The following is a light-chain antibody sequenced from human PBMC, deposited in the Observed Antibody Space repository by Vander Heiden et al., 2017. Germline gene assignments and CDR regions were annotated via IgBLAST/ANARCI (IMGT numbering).Light chain of an antibody. CDR2: KVS. V-gene: IGKV2-30*01. CDR3: MQGTHWPPMYT. J-gene: IGKJ2*01. Sequence: DVVMTQSPLSLPVTLGQPASISCRASQSLVYSDGNAYLNWFQQRPGQSPRRLLYKVSNRDSGVPDRFSGSGSGTDFTLKISRVEAEDVGVYYCMQGTHWPPMYTFGQGTQLEIK. CDR1: QSLVYSDGNAY.